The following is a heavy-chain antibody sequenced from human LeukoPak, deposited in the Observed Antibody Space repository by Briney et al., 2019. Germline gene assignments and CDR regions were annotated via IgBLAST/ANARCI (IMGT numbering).Heavy chain of an antibody. CDR1: GFTFSSYW. CDR3: ARDFRNVVVTATGDHYYHYIDV. D-gene: IGHD2-21*02. Sequence: PGGSLTLSCAASGFTFSSYWMSGLPQSPGKGREGVANIKQDGREKSNVDSVKGRFTITRGNAKTTLYLKMNSLIAKDTAGYYCARDFRNVVVTATGDHYYHYIDVWGKGTTVTVSS. CDR2: IKQDGREK. J-gene: IGHJ6*03. V-gene: IGHV3-7*01.